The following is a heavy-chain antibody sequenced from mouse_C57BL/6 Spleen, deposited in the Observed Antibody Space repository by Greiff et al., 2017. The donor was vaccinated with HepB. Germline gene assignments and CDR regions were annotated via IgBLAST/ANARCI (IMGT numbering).Heavy chain of an antibody. V-gene: IGHV1-82*01. Sequence: VQLVESGPELVKPGASVKISCKASGYAFSSSWMNWVKQRPGKGLEWIGRIYPGDGDTNYNGKFKGKATLTADKYSSTASMQLRSLTSEDSAVDLCARDSMTTVVARPSWFAYWGQGTLVTVSA. D-gene: IGHD1-1*01. CDR3: ARDSMTTVVARPSWFAY. CDR2: IYPGDGDT. J-gene: IGHJ3*01. CDR1: GYAFSSSW.